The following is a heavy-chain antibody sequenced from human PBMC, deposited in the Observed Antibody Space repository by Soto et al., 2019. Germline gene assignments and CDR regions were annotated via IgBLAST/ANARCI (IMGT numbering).Heavy chain of an antibody. D-gene: IGHD6-19*01. CDR3: ATGGSGRSHFDF. J-gene: IGHJ4*02. Sequence: SVKVSCKASGGTFSSYAISWVRQAPGQGLEWMGGIIPIFGTANYAQKFQGRVTITADESTSTAYIELSSLTSEDTAVYYCATGGSGRSHFDFWGQGTLVTVSS. CDR2: IIPIFGTA. V-gene: IGHV1-69*13. CDR1: GGTFSSYA.